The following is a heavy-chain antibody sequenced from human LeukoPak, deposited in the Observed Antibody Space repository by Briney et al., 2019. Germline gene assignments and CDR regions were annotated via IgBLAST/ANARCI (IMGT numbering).Heavy chain of an antibody. J-gene: IGHJ6*03. CDR1: GYTFTGYY. Sequence: GAPVKVSCKASGYTFTGYYMHWVRQAPGQGLEWMGWINPNSGGTNYAQKFQGRVIMTRDTSISTAYMELSRLRSDDTAVYYCARDGLASSWYPYYYYMDVWGKGTTVTVSS. V-gene: IGHV1-2*02. CDR2: INPNSGGT. D-gene: IGHD6-13*01. CDR3: ARDGLASSWYPYYYYMDV.